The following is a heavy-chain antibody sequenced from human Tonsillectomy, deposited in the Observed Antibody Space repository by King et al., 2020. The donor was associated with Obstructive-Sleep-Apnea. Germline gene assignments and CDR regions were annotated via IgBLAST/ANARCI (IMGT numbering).Heavy chain of an antibody. CDR2: FDPEDGKT. J-gene: IGHJ6*02. Sequence: QLVQSGAEVKKPGASVEVSCKVSGYTLTALSMQWVRQAPGKGLEWMGGFDPEDGKTIYAQKFQGRVTMTEDTSADTAYMELSSLRSGDTAVYYCATPTRVRSYYYYGMDVWGQGTTVTVFS. V-gene: IGHV1-24*01. CDR1: GYTLTALS. CDR3: ATPTRVRSYYYYGMDV. D-gene: IGHD3-10*01.